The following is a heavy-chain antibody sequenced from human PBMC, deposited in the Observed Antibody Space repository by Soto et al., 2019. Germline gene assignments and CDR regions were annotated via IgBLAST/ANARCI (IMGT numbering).Heavy chain of an antibody. CDR1: GFILSDCA. Sequence: GGSLXLSCAASGFILSDCAMNWVRQAPGKGLEWVSYISSSSSVIDYADSVKGRFTVSRDNARNSLYLQMNGLRAEDTAVYYCARDLSWGSNWYYYMDVWGKGTTVTVSS. CDR3: ARDLSWGSNWYYYMDV. CDR2: ISSSSSVI. J-gene: IGHJ6*03. D-gene: IGHD7-27*01. V-gene: IGHV3-48*01.